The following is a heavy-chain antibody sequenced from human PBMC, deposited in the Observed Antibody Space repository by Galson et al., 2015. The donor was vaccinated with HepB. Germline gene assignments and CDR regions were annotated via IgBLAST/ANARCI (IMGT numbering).Heavy chain of an antibody. D-gene: IGHD6-13*01. J-gene: IGHJ4*02. CDR2: ISDSGGST. V-gene: IGHV3-23*01. CDR1: GFTFSSYA. CDR3: AKLGSSSWYYFDY. Sequence: SLRLSCAASGFTFSSYAMNWVRQAPGKGLEWVSTISDSGGSTYYADSVKGRFTISRDNSRNTLYLQMNSLRAEDTAIYYCAKLGSSSWYYFDYWGQGTLVTVSS.